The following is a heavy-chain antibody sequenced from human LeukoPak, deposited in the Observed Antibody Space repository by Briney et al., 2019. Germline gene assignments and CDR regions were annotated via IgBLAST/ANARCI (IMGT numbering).Heavy chain of an antibody. CDR1: GGSISSYY. V-gene: IGHV4-4*07. D-gene: IGHD3-22*01. Sequence: SETLSLTCTVSGGSISSYYWSWIRQPAGKGLEWIGRIYTSGSTNYNPSLKSRVTMSVDTSKNQFSLKLSSVTAADTAVYYCARAGDSSVRDAFDIWGQGTMVTVSS. J-gene: IGHJ3*02. CDR2: IYTSGST. CDR3: ARAGDSSVRDAFDI.